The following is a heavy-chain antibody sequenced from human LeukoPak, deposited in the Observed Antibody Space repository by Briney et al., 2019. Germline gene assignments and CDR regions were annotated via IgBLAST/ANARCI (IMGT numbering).Heavy chain of an antibody. V-gene: IGHV3-7*01. J-gene: IGHJ6*02. CDR2: IKQDGSEK. CDR1: GFTFSSYW. D-gene: IGHD6-19*01. CDR3: ARDRIAVAVHNGMDV. Sequence: GGSLRLSCAASGFTFSSYWMSWVRQAPGKGLEWVGNIKQDGSEKYYMDYLKGRFTSSRDNAKNSLYLQMNSLRAEDTAVYYCARDRIAVAVHNGMDVWGQGTTVIVCS.